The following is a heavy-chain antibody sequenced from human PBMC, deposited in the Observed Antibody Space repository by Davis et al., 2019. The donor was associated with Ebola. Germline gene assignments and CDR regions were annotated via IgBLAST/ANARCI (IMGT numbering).Heavy chain of an antibody. CDR1: GYSFTTYW. CDR3: ARRRDYWNYRGGFDP. CDR2: IYPGDSDT. J-gene: IGHJ5*02. V-gene: IGHV5-51*01. Sequence: GESLKISCKASGYSFTTYWIVWVRQMPGKGLECMGIIYPGDSDTRYSPSFQGQVTISADKSISTAYLQWSSLKASDTAMYYCARRRDYWNYRGGFDPWGQGTLVTVSS. D-gene: IGHD1-7*01.